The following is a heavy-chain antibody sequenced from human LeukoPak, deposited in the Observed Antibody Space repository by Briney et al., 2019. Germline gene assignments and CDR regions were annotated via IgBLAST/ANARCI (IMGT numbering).Heavy chain of an antibody. Sequence: PGGSLRLPCAASGFTFSDYGMHWVRQAPGKGLEWVAAISYDGSNKYYADSVKGRFTISRDNSKNTLYLQMTSLRAEDTAVYYCAKDVSYYDILTGPRNMDVWGKGTTVTVSS. J-gene: IGHJ6*03. CDR1: GFTFSDYG. V-gene: IGHV3-30*18. CDR3: AKDVSYYDILTGPRNMDV. CDR2: ISYDGSNK. D-gene: IGHD3-9*01.